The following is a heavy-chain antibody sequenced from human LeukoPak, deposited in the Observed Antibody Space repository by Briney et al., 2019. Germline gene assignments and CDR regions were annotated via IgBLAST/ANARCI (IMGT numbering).Heavy chain of an antibody. Sequence: GGSLRLSCAASGFTLSRNSMTWVRQAPGKGLEWVSAISGSDGSTYYADSVKGRFTISRDNSKNMLYLQMNSLRAEDTAVYYCAKDPPFYYYMDVWGKGTTVTVSS. J-gene: IGHJ6*03. CDR2: ISGSDGST. CDR1: GFTLSRNS. CDR3: AKDPPFYYYMDV. V-gene: IGHV3-23*01.